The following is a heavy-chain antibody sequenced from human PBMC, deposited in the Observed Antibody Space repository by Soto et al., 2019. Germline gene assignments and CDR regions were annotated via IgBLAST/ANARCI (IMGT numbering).Heavy chain of an antibody. Sequence: QVQLVQSGVEVKKPGASVKVSCKASGYTFISHGISWVRQAPGQGLEWMGWISGKNGNTNYAQKLQGRVTLTTDTSTSTAYMELRSLTSDDTALYYCARVSSSIVVVPDYGMDVWGQGTTVTVSS. D-gene: IGHD2-15*01. J-gene: IGHJ6*02. CDR1: GYTFISHG. CDR2: ISGKNGNT. V-gene: IGHV1-18*04. CDR3: ARVSSSIVVVPDYGMDV.